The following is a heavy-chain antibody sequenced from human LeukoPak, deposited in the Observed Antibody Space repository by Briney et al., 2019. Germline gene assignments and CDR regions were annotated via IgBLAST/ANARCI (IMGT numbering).Heavy chain of an antibody. Sequence: PGGSLRLSCAASGFTFSSYAMSWVRQAPGKGLEWVSAISGSGGSTYYADSVKGRFTISRDNAKNSLYLQMNSLRAEDTAVYYCARVPPIGYCSGGSCPNDAFDIWGQGTMVTVSS. D-gene: IGHD2-15*01. CDR3: ARVPPIGYCSGGSCPNDAFDI. CDR1: GFTFSSYA. CDR2: ISGSGGST. V-gene: IGHV3-23*01. J-gene: IGHJ3*02.